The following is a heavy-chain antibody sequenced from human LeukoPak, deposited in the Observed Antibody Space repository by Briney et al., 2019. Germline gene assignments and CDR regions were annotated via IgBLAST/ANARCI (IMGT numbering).Heavy chain of an antibody. D-gene: IGHD3-10*01. J-gene: IGHJ1*01. V-gene: IGHV3-23*01. Sequence: QPGGSLRLYCAASGFTFSSYAMSWVRQAPGKGLVWVTALSGSGGSTYYADSVRGRFTISRDNSKNTLYLQMNSLNAEDTAVYYCTKENYGSWGQGTLVTVSS. CDR1: GFTFSSYA. CDR2: LSGSGGST. CDR3: TKENYGS.